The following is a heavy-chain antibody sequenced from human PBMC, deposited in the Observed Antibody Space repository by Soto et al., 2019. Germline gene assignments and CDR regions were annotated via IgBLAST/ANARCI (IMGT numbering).Heavy chain of an antibody. CDR2: IYYSGTT. V-gene: IGHV4-39*01. CDR3: TSHFPLDYFAY. J-gene: IGHJ4*01. CDR1: GDSITSNSYF. Sequence: SETLSLTCTVSGDSITSNSYFWAWIRQPPGKGLEWIGSIYYSGTTYYNPSLKSRVTISVDRSKNQFSLKLSSVTAADTAVYYCTSHFPLDYFAYWGQGALVPVSS.